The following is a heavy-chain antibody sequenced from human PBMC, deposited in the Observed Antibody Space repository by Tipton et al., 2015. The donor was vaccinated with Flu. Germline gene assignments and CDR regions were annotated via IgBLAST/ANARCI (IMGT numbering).Heavy chain of an antibody. J-gene: IGHJ5*02. D-gene: IGHD5/OR15-5a*01. CDR1: GGSISSGSYF. Sequence: TLSLTCTVSGGSISSGSYFWGWIRQPAGEGLEWIGHISTSGSTNYNPSLKSRLTLSVDTSKNQFSLRLTSVTATDTALYYCARHKRGVSTFPWGQGTLVTVSS. CDR2: ISTSGST. CDR3: ARHKRGVSTFP. V-gene: IGHV4-61*09.